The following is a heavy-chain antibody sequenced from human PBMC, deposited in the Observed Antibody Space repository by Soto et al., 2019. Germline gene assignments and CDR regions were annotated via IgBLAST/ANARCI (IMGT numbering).Heavy chain of an antibody. Sequence: GGSLRLSCAASGFTFSRYGMHWVRQAPGKGLEWVAVISYDGSNKYYADSVKGRFTISRDNSKNTLYLQMNSLRAEDTAVYYCAKEARDYDILTGPDYWGQGTLVTVSS. CDR3: AKEARDYDILTGPDY. CDR1: GFTFSRYG. D-gene: IGHD3-9*01. J-gene: IGHJ4*02. CDR2: ISYDGSNK. V-gene: IGHV3-30*18.